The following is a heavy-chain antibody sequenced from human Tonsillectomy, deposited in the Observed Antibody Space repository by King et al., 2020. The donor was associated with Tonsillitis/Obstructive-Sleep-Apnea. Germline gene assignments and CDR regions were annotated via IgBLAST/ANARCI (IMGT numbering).Heavy chain of an antibody. Sequence: TLKESGPALVKPTQTLTLTCTFSGFSLSTSGMCVSWIRQPPGKALEWLARIDWDDDKYYSTSLKTRLTISKDTSKNQVVPTMTNMDPVDTATYYCARTSPRYCSGGSCYSGYYYMDVWGKGTTVTVSS. V-gene: IGHV2-70*11. J-gene: IGHJ6*03. CDR2: IDWDDDK. D-gene: IGHD2-15*01. CDR3: ARTSPRYCSGGSCYSGYYYMDV. CDR1: GFSLSTSGMC.